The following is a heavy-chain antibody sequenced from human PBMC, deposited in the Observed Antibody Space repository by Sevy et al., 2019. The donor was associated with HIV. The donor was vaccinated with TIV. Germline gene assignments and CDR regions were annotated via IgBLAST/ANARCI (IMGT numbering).Heavy chain of an antibody. CDR3: PLKGTVVSGFDY. D-gene: IGHD2-15*01. CDR1: GFTFSSYA. Sequence: EGSLRLSCAASGFTFSSYAMSWVLQAPGKELEWVSAIGGSGGSTYYADSVKGRFTISRDNSKNTLYLQMNSLRAEDTAVYYCPLKGTVVSGFDYWGQGTLVTVSS. V-gene: IGHV3-23*01. CDR2: IGGSGGST. J-gene: IGHJ4*02.